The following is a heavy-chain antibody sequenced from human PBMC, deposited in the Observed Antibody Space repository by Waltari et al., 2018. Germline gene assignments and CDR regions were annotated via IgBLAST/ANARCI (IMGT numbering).Heavy chain of an antibody. D-gene: IGHD3-22*01. Sequence: QVQLVESGGGVVQPGRSLRLSCAASEFTFRSYAMHWVRQAPGKGLEWVAVMSDNERKIYYVDSVKGRFIISRDNSRKMLYLQMNSLRTEDTAVYYCARDYCDRTNCHGMDVWGQGTTVTVSS. CDR1: EFTFRSYA. J-gene: IGHJ6*02. V-gene: IGHV3-30*04. CDR2: MSDNERKI. CDR3: ARDYCDRTNCHGMDV.